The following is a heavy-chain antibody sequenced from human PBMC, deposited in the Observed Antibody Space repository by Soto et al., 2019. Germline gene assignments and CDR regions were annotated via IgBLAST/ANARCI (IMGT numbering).Heavy chain of an antibody. Sequence: EVQLLESGGGLVQPGGSLRLSCAASGFTFSSYAMSWVRQAPGKGLEWVSSITSTGDRTYYADLVKGRFTVCRDDSKNTLYIQMNRLRAEDTAVYYCAKYCMFTRSPFAYWGEGTVVSV. J-gene: IGHJ4*02. CDR3: AKYCMFTRSPFAY. V-gene: IGHV3-23*01. CDR1: GFTFSSYA. CDR2: ITSTGDRT. D-gene: IGHD2-15*01.